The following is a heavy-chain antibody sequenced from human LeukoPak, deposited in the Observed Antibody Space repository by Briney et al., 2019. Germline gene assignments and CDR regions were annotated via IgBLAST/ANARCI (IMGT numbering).Heavy chain of an antibody. Sequence: GASVKVSCKASGYTFTSYDINWVRQATGQGLEWMGWMNPNSGNTGYAQKFQGRVTMTRNTSISTAYMELSSLRSEDTAVYYCARTYSSSWLAYYYYYGMDVWGQGTTVTVSS. V-gene: IGHV1-8*01. J-gene: IGHJ6*02. CDR1: GYTFTSYD. CDR3: ARTYSSSWLAYYYYYGMDV. D-gene: IGHD6-13*01. CDR2: MNPNSGNT.